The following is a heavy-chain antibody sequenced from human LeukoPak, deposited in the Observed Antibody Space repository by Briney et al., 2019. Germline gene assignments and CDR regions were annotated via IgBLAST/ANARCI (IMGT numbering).Heavy chain of an antibody. Sequence: GASVKVSFKASGYTFTSYGISWVRQAPGQGLEWMGLINPNTGGTNYAQKFQGRVTMTRDTSITTAYMELSRLRSDDTAVYYCARRPIVGVPAPIDYWGQGNLVTVSS. D-gene: IGHD2-2*01. V-gene: IGHV1-2*02. CDR2: INPNTGGT. CDR1: GYTFTSYG. J-gene: IGHJ4*02. CDR3: ARRPIVGVPAPIDY.